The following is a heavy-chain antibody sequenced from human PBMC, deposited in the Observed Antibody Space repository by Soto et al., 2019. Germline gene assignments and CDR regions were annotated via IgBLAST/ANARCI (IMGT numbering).Heavy chain of an antibody. CDR3: GRLEGLATISYYFDY. Sequence: QLQLQESGPGLVKPSETLSLTFTVSGGSVSSSSYYWGWVRQPPGKGLEWIGSVYYSGSTYYNPSLESRVTISVDKSKNQLSLKLMSLSAADTAVYYCGRLEGLATISYYFDYWGQGALVTGSS. CDR2: VYYSGST. V-gene: IGHV4-39*01. D-gene: IGHD3-9*01. CDR1: GGSVSSSSYY. J-gene: IGHJ4*02.